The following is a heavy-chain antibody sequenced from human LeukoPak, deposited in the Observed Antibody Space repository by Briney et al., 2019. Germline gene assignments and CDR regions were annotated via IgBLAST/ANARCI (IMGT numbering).Heavy chain of an antibody. CDR2: INPNSGGT. D-gene: IGHD1-26*01. CDR1: GYTFTGYY. J-gene: IGHJ4*02. V-gene: IGHV1-2*02. CDR3: ARGFSGYVDY. Sequence: ASGKVCCKASGYTFTGYYMHLVRQAPGQGLGWMGWINPNSGGTNYAQKFQGRVSMTRDTSICTAYMELSRLRSEDTAVYYCARGFSGYVDYWGQGTLVTVSS.